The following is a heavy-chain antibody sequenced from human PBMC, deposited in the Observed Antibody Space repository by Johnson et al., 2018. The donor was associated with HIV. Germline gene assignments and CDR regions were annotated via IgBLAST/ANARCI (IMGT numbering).Heavy chain of an antibody. J-gene: IGHJ3*02. CDR1: FNDSA. V-gene: IGHV3-7*03. CDR2: STQDGSEK. D-gene: IGHD2-8*01. Sequence: VQLVESGGGLVEPGRSLRLSCAFNDSAMSWVRQDPGKGPDWVAHSTQDGSEKYHVDAVKGRFTISRDTAKNSLYLQMNSLRAEDTAVYYWAGVRLMGAFDIWGQGTMVTVSS. CDR3: AGVRLMGAFDI.